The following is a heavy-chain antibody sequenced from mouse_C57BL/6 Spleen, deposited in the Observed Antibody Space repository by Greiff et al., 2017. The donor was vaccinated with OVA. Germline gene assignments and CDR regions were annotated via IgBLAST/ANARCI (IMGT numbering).Heavy chain of an antibody. J-gene: IGHJ4*01. CDR2: IDPSDSET. V-gene: IGHV1-52*01. D-gene: IGHD2-2*01. CDR3: ARLMVTTKNYAMDY. Sequence: QVQLQQPGAELVRPGSSVKLSCKASGYTFTSYWMHWVKQRPIQGLEWIGNIDPSDSETHYNQKFKDKATLTVDKSSSTAYMQLSSLTSEDSAVYYCARLMVTTKNYAMDYWGQGTSVTVSS. CDR1: GYTFTSYW.